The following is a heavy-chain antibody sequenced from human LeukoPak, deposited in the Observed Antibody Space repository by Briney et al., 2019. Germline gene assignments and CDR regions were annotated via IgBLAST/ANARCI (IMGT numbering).Heavy chain of an antibody. CDR2: IYYSGST. V-gene: IGHV4-39*07. CDR1: GGSISGSSYY. D-gene: IGHD5-18*01. J-gene: IGHJ6*03. Sequence: SETLSLTCTVSGGSISGSSYYWGWIRQPPGKGLEWIGSIYYSGSTYYNPSLKSRVTISVDTSKNQFSLKLSSVTAADTAVYYCARVSRLGYSYGHTSDYYYMDVWGKGTTVTVSS. CDR3: ARVSRLGYSYGHTSDYYYMDV.